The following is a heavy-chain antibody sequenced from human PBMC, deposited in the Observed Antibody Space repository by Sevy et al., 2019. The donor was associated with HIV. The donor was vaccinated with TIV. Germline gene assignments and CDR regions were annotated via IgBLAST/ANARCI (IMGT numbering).Heavy chain of an antibody. V-gene: IGHV3-15*01. CDR3: TTDRTYIVVVPAAHYY. D-gene: IGHD2-2*01. J-gene: IGHJ4*02. Sequence: GGSLRLSCAASGFTFSNAWMSWVRQAPGKGLEWVGRIKSKTDGGTTDYAAPVKGRFTISRDDSKNTLYLQMNSLKTEDTAVYYCTTDRTYIVVVPAAHYYWGQGTLVTVSS. CDR2: IKSKTDGGTT. CDR1: GFTFSNAW.